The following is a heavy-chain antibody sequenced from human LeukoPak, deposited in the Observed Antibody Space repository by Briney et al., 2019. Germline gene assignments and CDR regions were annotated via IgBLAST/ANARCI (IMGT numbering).Heavy chain of an antibody. J-gene: IGHJ5*01. D-gene: IGHD6-13*01. V-gene: IGHV3-48*01. CDR1: GFTFSSYS. Sequence: RSGGSLRLSCAASGFTFSSYSMNWVRQAPGKGLEWVSYISSSSSTIYYADSVKGRFTISRDNSKNTLYLQMNSLRAEDTAVYYCAKKGIAAAGTGNWFDSWGQGTLVTVSS. CDR2: ISSSSSTI. CDR3: AKKGIAAAGTGNWFDS.